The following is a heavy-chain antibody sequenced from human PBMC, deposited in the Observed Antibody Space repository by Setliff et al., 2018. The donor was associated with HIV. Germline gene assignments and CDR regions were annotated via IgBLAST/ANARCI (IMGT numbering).Heavy chain of an antibody. J-gene: IGHJ1*01. V-gene: IGHV4-39*07. D-gene: IGHD6-13*01. Sequence: PSETLSLTCTVSGGSIKSSSYYWGWIRQPPGKGLEWTGSIYYSGNTYYNPSLKSRVTISEDTSRNQFSLRLSSVTAADTAIYYCARVPTSSWYVTTQRTKEYFHHWGQGTLVTVSS. CDR1: GGSIKSSSYY. CDR2: IYYSGNT. CDR3: ARVPTSSWYVTTQRTKEYFHH.